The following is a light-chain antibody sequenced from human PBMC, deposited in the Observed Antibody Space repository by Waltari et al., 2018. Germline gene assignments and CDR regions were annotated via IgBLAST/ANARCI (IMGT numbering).Light chain of an antibody. CDR1: QSISRY. V-gene: IGKV3-20*01. Sequence: EIVLTQSPGTLSLSPGERATLSCRASQSISRYLAWYQQKPGQDPRLLIYAASSRATGIPDRFSGSGSGTDFSLTISRLEPEDFAVYYCQNHERLPAMFGRGTKVEIK. J-gene: IGKJ1*01. CDR3: QNHERLPAM. CDR2: AAS.